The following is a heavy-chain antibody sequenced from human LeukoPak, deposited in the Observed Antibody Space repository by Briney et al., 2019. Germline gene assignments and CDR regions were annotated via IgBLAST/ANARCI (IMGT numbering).Heavy chain of an antibody. J-gene: IGHJ4*02. CDR3: ARDSATYYSDNSGKGPFYW. V-gene: IGHV3-33*01. CDR1: GFTFSSYV. D-gene: IGHD3-22*01. CDR2: IWYDGSNK. Sequence: GGSLRLSCAASGFTFSSYVMHWVRQAPGKGLEWVAVIWYDGSNKYYADSVKGRLTISRDNSKNTLYLQMSSLGAEDTAVYYCARDSATYYSDNSGKGPFYWWGQGTLVTVSS.